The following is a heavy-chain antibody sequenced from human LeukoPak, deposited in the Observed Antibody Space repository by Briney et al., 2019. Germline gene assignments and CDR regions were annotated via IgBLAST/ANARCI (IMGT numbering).Heavy chain of an antibody. CDR2: ISYDGSNK. CDR3: ATIGEYGDSTPYFDY. J-gene: IGHJ4*02. CDR1: GFTFSNAW. Sequence: PAGGSLRLSCAASGFTFSNAWMSWVRQAPGKGLEWVAVISYDGSNKYYADSVKGRFTISRDNAKNSLYLQMNSLRAEDTAVYYCATIGEYGDSTPYFDYWGQGTLVTVSS. V-gene: IGHV3-30-3*01. D-gene: IGHD4-17*01.